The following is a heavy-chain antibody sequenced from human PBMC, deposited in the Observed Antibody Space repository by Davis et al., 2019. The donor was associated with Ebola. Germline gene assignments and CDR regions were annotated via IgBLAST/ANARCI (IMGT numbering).Heavy chain of an antibody. CDR1: GYTFTGYY. CDR2: ISAYNGNT. V-gene: IGHV1-18*04. D-gene: IGHD6-6*01. Sequence: AASVKVSCKASGYTFTGYYMHWVRQAPGQGLEWMGWISAYNGNTNYAQKLQGRVTMTTDTSTSTAYMELRSLRFDDTAVYYCAREVPSRHYGMDVWGKGTTVTVSS. J-gene: IGHJ6*04. CDR3: AREVPSRHYGMDV.